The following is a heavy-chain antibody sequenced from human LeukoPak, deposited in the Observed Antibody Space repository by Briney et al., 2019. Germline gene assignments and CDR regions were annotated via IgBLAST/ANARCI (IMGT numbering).Heavy chain of an antibody. CDR1: GFTVSSNY. Sequence: GGSLRLSCAASGFTVSSNYMSWVRQAPGKGLEWVLVIYTGGTTYYADSVKGRFTISRDNSKNTLYLQMNSLRAEDTAVYYCARDQTGTYFDYWGQGTLVTVSS. V-gene: IGHV3-53*01. CDR3: ARDQTGTYFDY. CDR2: IYTGGTT. J-gene: IGHJ4*02. D-gene: IGHD1-7*01.